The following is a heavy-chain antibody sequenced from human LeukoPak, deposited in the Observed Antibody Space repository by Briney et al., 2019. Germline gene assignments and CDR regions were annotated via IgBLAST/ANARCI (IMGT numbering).Heavy chain of an antibody. Sequence: GESLKISCKGSGYSFTSYWIGWVRQMPGKGLEWMGIIYPGDSDTRYSPSFQGQVTISADKSISTAYLQWSSLKASDTAMYYCARRTSGYSGSYYVSFVYDYWGQGTLVTVSS. CDR3: ARRTSGYSGSYYVSFVYDY. J-gene: IGHJ4*02. V-gene: IGHV5-51*01. CDR2: IYPGDSDT. CDR1: GYSFTSYW. D-gene: IGHD1-26*01.